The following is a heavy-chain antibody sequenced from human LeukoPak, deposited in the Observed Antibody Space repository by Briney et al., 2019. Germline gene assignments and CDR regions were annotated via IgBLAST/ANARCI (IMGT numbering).Heavy chain of an antibody. V-gene: IGHV1-8*01. CDR2: MNLDSGNT. CDR3: AVHLPGDYLDR. J-gene: IGHJ4*02. Sequence: ASVKGSCKASGYAFNIYDINWVRQATGQGLEWMGWMNLDSGNTGFAQKFQGRVTMTRNTSITTAYMELSSLRFEDTAVYYCAVHLPGDYLDRWGQGTLVTVSS. CDR1: GYAFNIYD.